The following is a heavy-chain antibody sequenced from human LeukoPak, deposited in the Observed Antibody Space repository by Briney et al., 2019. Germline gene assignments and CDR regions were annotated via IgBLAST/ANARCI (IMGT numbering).Heavy chain of an antibody. D-gene: IGHD5/OR15-5a*01. CDR2: MYYSGST. V-gene: IGHV4-39*01. CDR1: GGSVSSRHYY. Sequence: SETLSLTCTVSGGSVSSRHYYWGWLRQPPGKGLEWIGSMYYSGSTYYTPSLKSRVTISVAKSKNPFSLNLSSVTAADTAVYYCARHVYLNTYCYFAYWGPGPLVTVSS. J-gene: IGHJ4*02. CDR3: ARHVYLNTYCYFAY.